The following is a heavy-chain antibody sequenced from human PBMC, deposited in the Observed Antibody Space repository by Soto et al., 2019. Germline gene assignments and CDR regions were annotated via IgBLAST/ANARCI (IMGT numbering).Heavy chain of an antibody. CDR2: IIPIFGTA. Sequence: QVQLVQSGAEVKKPGSSVKVSCKASGGTFSSYAISWVRQAPGQGLEWMGGIIPIFGTANYAQKFQGRGTITADESTSTAYMELSSLRSEDTAVYYCAVGRLIAVPINDWFDPWGQGTLVTVSS. CDR1: GGTFSSYA. CDR3: AVGRLIAVPINDWFDP. V-gene: IGHV1-69*01. J-gene: IGHJ5*02. D-gene: IGHD6-19*01.